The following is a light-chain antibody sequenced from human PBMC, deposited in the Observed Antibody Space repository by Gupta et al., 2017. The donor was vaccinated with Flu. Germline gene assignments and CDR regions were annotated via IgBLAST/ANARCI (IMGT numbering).Light chain of an antibody. CDR3: QSYDSSLSGSV. V-gene: IGLV1-40*01. Sequence: QSVLTQPPSVSGAPGQRVTIPCTESSSKIGAGYDVHWYQQLPGTAPKLLIYGNSNRPSGVPDRFSGSKSGTSASLAITGLQADDEADYYCQSYDSSLSGSVFGGGTKLTVL. CDR2: GNS. CDR1: SSKIGAGYD. J-gene: IGLJ3*02.